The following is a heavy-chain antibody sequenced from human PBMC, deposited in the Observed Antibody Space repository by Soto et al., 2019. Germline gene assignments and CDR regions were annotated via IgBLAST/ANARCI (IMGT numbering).Heavy chain of an antibody. V-gene: IGHV1-69*18. Sequence: QVQLAQSGADVRKPGSSVNVSCRASGGSFSDFAFSWVRQAPGQGLEWMGRTIPMFASTKYAQRYQGRITINADSSNMTVYCALSSLTSDDSAVYYCARGGIVSVPAALSSYDDYTNYRFYSWGQGTLVSVSS. CDR3: ARGGIVSVPAALSSYDDYTNYRFYS. CDR2: TIPMFAST. CDR1: GGSFSDFA. D-gene: IGHD4-4*01. J-gene: IGHJ4*02.